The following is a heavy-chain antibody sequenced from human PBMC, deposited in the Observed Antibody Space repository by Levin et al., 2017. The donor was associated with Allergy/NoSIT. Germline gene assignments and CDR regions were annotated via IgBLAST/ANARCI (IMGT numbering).Heavy chain of an antibody. V-gene: IGHV3-30-3*01. D-gene: IGHD5-18*01. Sequence: GGSLRLSCAASGFTFSSYAMHWVRQAPGKGLEWVAVISYDGSNKYYADSVKGRFTISRDNSKNTLYLQMNSLRAEDTAVYYCARDVFGVRSYGYGPFDYWGQGTLVTVSS. CDR1: GFTFSSYA. CDR2: ISYDGSNK. J-gene: IGHJ4*02. CDR3: ARDVFGVRSYGYGPFDY.